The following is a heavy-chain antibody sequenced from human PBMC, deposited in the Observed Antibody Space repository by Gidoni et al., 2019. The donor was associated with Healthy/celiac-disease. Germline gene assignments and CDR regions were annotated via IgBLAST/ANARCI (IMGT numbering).Heavy chain of an antibody. CDR1: GFTFSSYG. J-gene: IGHJ3*02. CDR3: AKLSGRDDAFDI. Sequence: QVQLVESGGGVVQPGRSLRLSCAASGFTFSSYGMHWVRQDPGKGLEWVAVISYDGSNKYYADSVKGRFTISRDNSKNTLYLQMNSLRAEDTAVYYCAKLSGRDDAFDIWGQGTMVTVSS. V-gene: IGHV3-30*18. CDR2: ISYDGSNK. D-gene: IGHD3-10*01.